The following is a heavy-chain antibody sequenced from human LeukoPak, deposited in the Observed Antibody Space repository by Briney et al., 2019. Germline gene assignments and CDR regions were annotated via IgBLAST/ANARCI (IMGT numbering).Heavy chain of an antibody. J-gene: IGHJ4*02. V-gene: IGHV1-18*01. CDR3: ARVTMVRGVAGADY. CDR2: ISAYNGHT. CDR1: GYTFTNYG. D-gene: IGHD3-10*01. Sequence: ASVKVSCKASGYTFTNYGISWVRQAPGQGLEWMGWISAYNGHTNYAQKLQGGVTMTTDTSTTTAYMELRSLRSDDTAVYYCARVTMVRGVAGADYWGQGTLVTVSS.